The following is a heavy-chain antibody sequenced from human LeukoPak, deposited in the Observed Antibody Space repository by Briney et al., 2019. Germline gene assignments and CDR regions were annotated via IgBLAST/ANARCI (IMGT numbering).Heavy chain of an antibody. V-gene: IGHV3-7*01. D-gene: IGHD3-3*01. Sequence: PGGSLRLSCAASGFTFSSYAMRWVRQAPGKGLEWVASIKHDGSEKYYVDSVRGRFTISRDNTMNSLYLQMSSLRAEDTAVYYCATDRGWRTSGYYLYYFEYWGQGTLVTYSS. J-gene: IGHJ4*02. CDR2: IKHDGSEK. CDR1: GFTFSSYA. CDR3: ATDRGWRTSGYYLYYFEY.